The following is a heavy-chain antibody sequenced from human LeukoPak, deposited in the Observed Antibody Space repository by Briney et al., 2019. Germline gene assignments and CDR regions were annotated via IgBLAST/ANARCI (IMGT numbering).Heavy chain of an antibody. J-gene: IGHJ6*02. CDR2: INSDGSST. CDR1: GFTFSSYW. D-gene: IGHD2-2*01. CDR3: ARDSSVVVPAYGMDV. V-gene: IGHV3-74*01. Sequence: GGSLRLSCAASGFTFSSYWVHWVRQAPGKGLVWVSRINSDGSSTSYADSVKGRFTISRDNAKNTLYLQMNSLRAEDTAVHYCARDSSVVVPAYGMDVWGQGTTVTVSS.